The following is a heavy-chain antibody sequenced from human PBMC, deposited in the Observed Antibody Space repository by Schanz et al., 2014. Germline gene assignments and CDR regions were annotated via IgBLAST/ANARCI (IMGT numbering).Heavy chain of an antibody. J-gene: IGHJ4*02. V-gene: IGHV3-11*06. Sequence: QVQLVESGGGLVKPGGSLRLSCAASGFTFNDYYMNWIRQAPGKGLEWVSYISGSDNYINYADSVKGRFTISRDNAKNSLFLLMSSLRAEDSAVYYGARGARQYSGSYSPFDYWGQGTLVTVSS. CDR1: GFTFNDYY. CDR3: ARGARQYSGSYSPFDY. D-gene: IGHD1-26*01. CDR2: ISGSDNYI.